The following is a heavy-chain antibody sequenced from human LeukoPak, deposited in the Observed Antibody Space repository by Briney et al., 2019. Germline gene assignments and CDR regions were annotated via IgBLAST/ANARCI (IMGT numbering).Heavy chain of an antibody. Sequence: SETLSLTCTVSGGSISSYYWSWIRQPAGKGLEWIGRIYTSGSTNYNPSLKSRVTMSVDTSKNQFSLKLSSVTAADTAVYYCARDMNYYDSSGYYRYYYYGMDVWGQGTTVTVSS. CDR2: IYTSGST. V-gene: IGHV4-4*07. D-gene: IGHD3-22*01. J-gene: IGHJ6*02. CDR1: GGSISSYY. CDR3: ARDMNYYDSSGYYRYYYYGMDV.